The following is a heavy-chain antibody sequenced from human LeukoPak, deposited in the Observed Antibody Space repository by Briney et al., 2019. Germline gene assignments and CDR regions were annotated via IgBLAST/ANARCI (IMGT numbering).Heavy chain of an antibody. CDR2: ISAYNGNT. Sequence: EASVKVSFKASGYTFTSYGISWVRQAPGQGLEWMGWISAYNGNTNYAQKLQGRVTMTTDTSTSTAYMELRSLRSDDTAVYYCAREVRRWRTPYFDYWGQGTLVTVSS. CDR1: GYTFTSYG. CDR3: AREVRRWRTPYFDY. D-gene: IGHD3-10*01. J-gene: IGHJ4*02. V-gene: IGHV1-18*01.